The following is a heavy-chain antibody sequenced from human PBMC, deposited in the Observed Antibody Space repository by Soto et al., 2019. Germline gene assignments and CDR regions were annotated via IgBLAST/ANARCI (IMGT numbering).Heavy chain of an antibody. J-gene: IGHJ4*02. V-gene: IGHV1-46*04. Sequence: ASVRVSRKASGYTFTSYYMHWVRQAPGQGLEWMAIINPSGGSTSYAQKLQGRVTTTRDTASSTVYMELSSLRSEDTAVYYCAREQAPVGATNAFDYWGQGTLVTVSS. CDR2: INPSGGST. CDR3: AREQAPVGATNAFDY. D-gene: IGHD1-26*01. CDR1: GYTFTSYY.